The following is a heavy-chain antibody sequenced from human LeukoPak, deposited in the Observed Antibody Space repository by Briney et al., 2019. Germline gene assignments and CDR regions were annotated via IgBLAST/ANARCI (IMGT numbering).Heavy chain of an antibody. CDR3: AGHLPVAGYPYFDY. D-gene: IGHD6-19*01. J-gene: IGHJ4*02. V-gene: IGHV4-59*08. Sequence: SSETLSLTCTVSGGSISPYYWSWIRQPPGKTLEWIGYIYFTGSTNYNPSLKSRLTISLHTSKNQFSLNLSSVTAADTAVYYCAGHLPVAGYPYFDYWGQGALVTVSS. CDR2: IYFTGST. CDR1: GGSISPYY.